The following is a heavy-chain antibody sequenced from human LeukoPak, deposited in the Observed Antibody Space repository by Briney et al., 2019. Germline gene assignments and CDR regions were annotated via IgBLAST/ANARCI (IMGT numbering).Heavy chain of an antibody. CDR3: ARGPGYDYVWGTYRREIDY. J-gene: IGHJ4*02. V-gene: IGHV1-8*02. D-gene: IGHD3-16*02. Sequence: EASVKVSCKASGGTFSSYAISWVRQAPGQGLEWMGWMNPSNGDTGYAQKFQGRVTMTRNTSISTAYMELSSLRSEDTAVYYCARGPGYDYVWGTYRREIDYWGQGTLVTVSS. CDR2: MNPSNGDT. CDR1: GGTFSSYA.